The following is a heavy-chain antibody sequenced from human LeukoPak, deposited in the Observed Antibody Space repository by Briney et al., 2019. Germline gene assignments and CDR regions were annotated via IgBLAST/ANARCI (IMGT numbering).Heavy chain of an antibody. CDR3: AGDYDILTGPVSFDY. CDR1: GFTFSSYG. V-gene: IGHV3-30*02. CDR2: IRYDGSNK. J-gene: IGHJ4*02. Sequence: GGSLRLSCAASGFTFSSYGMHWVRQAPGKGLGWVAFIRYDGSNKYYADSEKGRFTISRDNAKNSLYLQMNSLRAEDTAVYYCAGDYDILTGPVSFDYWGQGTLVTVSS. D-gene: IGHD3-9*01.